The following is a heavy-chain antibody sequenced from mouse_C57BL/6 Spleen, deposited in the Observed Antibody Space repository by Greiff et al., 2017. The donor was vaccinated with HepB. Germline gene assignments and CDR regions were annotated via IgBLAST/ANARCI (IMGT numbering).Heavy chain of an antibody. V-gene: IGHV1-55*01. CDR1: GYTFTSYW. J-gene: IGHJ4*01. D-gene: IGHD3-2*02. CDR3: ARIEDGAAQAHYYAMDY. Sequence: QVQLQQPGAELVKPGASVKMSCKASGYTFTSYWITWVKQRPGQGLEWIGDIYPGSGSTNYNEKFKSKATLTVDTSSSTAYMQLSSLTSEDSAVYYCARIEDGAAQAHYYAMDYWGQGTSVTVSS. CDR2: IYPGSGST.